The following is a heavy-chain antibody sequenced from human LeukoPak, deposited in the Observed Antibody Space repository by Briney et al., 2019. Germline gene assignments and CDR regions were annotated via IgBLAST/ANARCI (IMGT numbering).Heavy chain of an antibody. V-gene: IGHV3-23*01. Sequence: GGSLRLSCATSGFTFSSYAMSWVRQAPGKGLEWVSAFSGSGGSTYYADSVKARFTISRDNSKNTLYLQMNSLRAEDTAVYYCAKRVIYDSSGYYYYYYYMDVWGKGTTVTVSS. CDR3: AKRVIYDSSGYYYYYYYMDV. D-gene: IGHD3-22*01. J-gene: IGHJ6*03. CDR2: FSGSGGST. CDR1: GFTFSSYA.